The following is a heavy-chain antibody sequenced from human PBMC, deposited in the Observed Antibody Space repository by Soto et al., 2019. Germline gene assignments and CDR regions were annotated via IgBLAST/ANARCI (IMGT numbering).Heavy chain of an antibody. CDR3: ARGDREDTAVVIGVRPGEYGVDV. CDR2: ISYNGGNR. D-gene: IGHD2-15*01. V-gene: IGHV3-30-3*01. Sequence: QVQLVESGGGVVQPGRSLRLSCAASGFTFSNYAMHWVRQAPGKGLEWVAVISYNGGNRFYRDYVKGRFTISRDNSKNTVQLQIDSLRYEDAAVYYCARGDREDTAVVIGVRPGEYGVDVWGQGATVTVSS. CDR1: GFTFSNYA. J-gene: IGHJ6*02.